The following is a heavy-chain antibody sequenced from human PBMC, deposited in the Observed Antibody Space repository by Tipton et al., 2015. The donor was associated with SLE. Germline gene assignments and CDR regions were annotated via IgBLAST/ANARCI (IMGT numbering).Heavy chain of an antibody. CDR2: IIPIFATP. D-gene: IGHD6-13*01. J-gene: IGHJ5*02. Sequence: QLVQSGAEVKKPGSSVKVSCKASGGTFSSYAISWVRQAPGQGLEWVGGIIPIFATPNYAQKFQGRVTITTDESTSTAYMELSSLRSEDTAVYYCARVGSSSWYEGAWFDPWGQGTLVTVSS. V-gene: IGHV1-69*05. CDR1: GGTFSSYA. CDR3: ARVGSSSWYEGAWFDP.